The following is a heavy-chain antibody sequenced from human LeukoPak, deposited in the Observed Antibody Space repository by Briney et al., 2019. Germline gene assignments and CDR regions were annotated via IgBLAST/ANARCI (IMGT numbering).Heavy chain of an antibody. Sequence: GGSLRLSCTASGFTVSNNYMSWVRQAPGKGLEWVSISYSDTNTNYADSVKDRFTISRDTSQNTLSLQMNSLRAEDTAVYYCVRKNRDFNAAFDIWGQGTVVTVSA. CDR2: SYSDTNT. J-gene: IGHJ3*02. D-gene: IGHD1-14*01. CDR1: GFTVSNNY. V-gene: IGHV3-53*01. CDR3: VRKNRDFNAAFDI.